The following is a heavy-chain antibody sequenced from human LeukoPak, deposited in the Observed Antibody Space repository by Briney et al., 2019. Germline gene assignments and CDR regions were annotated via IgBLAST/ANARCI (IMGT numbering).Heavy chain of an antibody. J-gene: IGHJ4*02. CDR3: VRDDYGDYVNY. D-gene: IGHD4-17*01. CDR2: IKQDGSEK. V-gene: IGHV3-7*01. CDR1: GFTFSSYW. Sequence: GGSLRLSCAASGFTFSSYWMSWVRQAPGKGLEWVANIKQDGSEKYYVDSVKGRFTISRDNAKNSLYLQMNSLRAEDTAVYYCVRDDYGDYVNYWGQGTLVTVSS.